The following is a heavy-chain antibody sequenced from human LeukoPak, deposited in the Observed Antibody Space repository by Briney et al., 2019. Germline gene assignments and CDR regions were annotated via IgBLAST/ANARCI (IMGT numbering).Heavy chain of an antibody. CDR3: ARVQKMATGSAADY. D-gene: IGHD5-24*01. J-gene: IGHJ4*02. CDR1: GSTFSSYW. CDR2: IKQDGSEK. V-gene: IGHV3-7*01. Sequence: GGSLRLSCAASGSTFSSYWMSWVRQAPGKGLEWVANIKQDGSEKYYVDSVKGRFTISRDNAKNSLYLQMNSLRAEDTAVYYCARVQKMATGSAADYWGQGTLVTLSS.